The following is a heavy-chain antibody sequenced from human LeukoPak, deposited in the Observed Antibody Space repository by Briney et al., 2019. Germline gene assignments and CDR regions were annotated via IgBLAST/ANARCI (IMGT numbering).Heavy chain of an antibody. CDR2: IYYSGST. V-gene: IGHV4-59*01. CDR1: GGSISSYY. J-gene: IGHJ5*02. CDR3: ARVGYSSSWYGVGWFDP. D-gene: IGHD6-13*01. Sequence: PSETLSLTCTVSGGSISSYYWSWIRQPPGKGLEWIGYIYYSGSTNYNPSLKSRVTISVDTSKNQFSLKLSSVTAADTAVYYCARVGYSSSWYGVGWFDPWGQGTLVTVSS.